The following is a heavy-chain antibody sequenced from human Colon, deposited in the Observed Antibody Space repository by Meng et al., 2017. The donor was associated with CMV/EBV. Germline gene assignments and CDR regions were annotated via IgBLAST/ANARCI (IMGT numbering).Heavy chain of an antibody. Sequence: GESLKISCAASGFTFSRYSMNWVRQAPGKGLEWVASITAGSFYIDYADSVKGRFTISTDNAKNSLYLQMNRLRAEDTAMYYCARNLMGDNWNYDDGFDIWGQGTMVTVSS. CDR1: GFTFSRYS. CDR2: ITAGSFYI. V-gene: IGHV3-21*06. D-gene: IGHD1-7*01. J-gene: IGHJ3*02. CDR3: ARNLMGDNWNYDDGFDI.